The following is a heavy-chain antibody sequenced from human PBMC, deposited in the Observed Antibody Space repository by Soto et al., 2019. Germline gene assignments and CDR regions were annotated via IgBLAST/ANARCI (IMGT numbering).Heavy chain of an antibody. CDR2: IYWDDDK. Sequence: QITLKESGPTLVKPTQTLTLTCTFSGFSLSTSGVGVGWIRQPPGKALEWLALIYWDDDKRYSPSLKSRLTITXXTXKXXVVLTMTTIDPVDTATYYCAHRRRAAAGDNEYFQHWGQGTLVTVSS. CDR1: GFSLSTSGVG. D-gene: IGHD6-13*01. V-gene: IGHV2-5*02. CDR3: AHRRRAAAGDNEYFQH. J-gene: IGHJ1*01.